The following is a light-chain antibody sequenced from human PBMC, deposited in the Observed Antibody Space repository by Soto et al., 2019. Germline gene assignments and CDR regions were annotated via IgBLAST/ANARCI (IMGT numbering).Light chain of an antibody. Sequence: DIVLNQAPATLSLSPGERATLSCRASETLYNFLAWYQVRPGQVPRLLISDAFNRATGVPARFNGSGSGTDFTLTIDNVEPEDSAVYFCQHRTKWPLTFGGGTKVDI. CDR3: QHRTKWPLT. V-gene: IGKV3-11*01. J-gene: IGKJ4*01. CDR1: ETLYNF. CDR2: DAF.